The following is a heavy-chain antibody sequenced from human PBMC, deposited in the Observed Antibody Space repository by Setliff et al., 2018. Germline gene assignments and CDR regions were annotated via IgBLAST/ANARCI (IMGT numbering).Heavy chain of an antibody. CDR2: INSGGSST. V-gene: IGHV3-NL1*01. CDR3: AKDTYYYDSSGYYVFDY. D-gene: IGHD3-22*01. Sequence: ETLSLTCSVSGGSINRDYWNWIRQPPGKGLEWVASINSGGSSTYYADSVKGRFTISRDNSKNTLYLQMNSLRVEDTAVYYCAKDTYYYDSSGYYVFDYWGQGTLVTVSS. CDR1: GGSINRDY. J-gene: IGHJ4*02.